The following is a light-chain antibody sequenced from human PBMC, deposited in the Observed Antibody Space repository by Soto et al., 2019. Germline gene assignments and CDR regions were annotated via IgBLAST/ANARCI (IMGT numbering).Light chain of an antibody. V-gene: IGKV3-11*01. CDR1: QSVSIY. CDR2: DAS. J-gene: IGKJ5*01. Sequence: ETVMTQSPGTLSVSLGERATLSCRASQSVSIYLAWYQQKPGQAPRLLIYDASNRATGIPARFSGSGSGTDFTLTISSLEPEDFAVYYCQQRSNWISFGQGTRLEIK. CDR3: QQRSNWIS.